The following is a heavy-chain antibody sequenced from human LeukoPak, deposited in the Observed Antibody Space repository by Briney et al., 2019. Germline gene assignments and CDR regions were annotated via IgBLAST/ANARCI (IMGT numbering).Heavy chain of an antibody. CDR1: GGSISSYY. D-gene: IGHD2-15*01. Sequence: SETLSLTCTVSGGSISSYYWSWIRQPPGKGLEWIGYIFHRGSTNYNPSLKSRVTISVDTSKNQFSLKLSSVTAADTAVYYCARGRYVVGNYYMDVWGKGTTVTISS. V-gene: IGHV4-59*12. CDR3: ARGRYVVGNYYMDV. J-gene: IGHJ6*03. CDR2: IFHRGST.